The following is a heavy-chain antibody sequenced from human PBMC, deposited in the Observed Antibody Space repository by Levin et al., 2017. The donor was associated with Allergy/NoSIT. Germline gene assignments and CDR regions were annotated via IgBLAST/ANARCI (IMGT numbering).Heavy chain of an antibody. CDR2: ISYDGSET. Sequence: SCAASGFTFSSYAMHWVRQAPGMGLHWVAFISYDGSETSHAESVKGRFTISRDDSKNTVYLQMYSLRPEDTAAYYCAKEGPGRDFDSWGQGTLVAVSS. J-gene: IGHJ4*02. V-gene: IGHV3-30*18. CDR3: AKEGPGRDFDS. CDR1: GFTFSSYA. D-gene: IGHD1-14*01.